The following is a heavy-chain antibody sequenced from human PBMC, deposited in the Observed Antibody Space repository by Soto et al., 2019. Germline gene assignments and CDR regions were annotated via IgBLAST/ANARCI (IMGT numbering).Heavy chain of an antibody. CDR3: ARGQGGVTPEGYYYYYGMDV. Sequence: KTSETLSLTCTVSGGSVSSGSYYWSWIRQPPGKGLEWIGYIYYSGSTNYNPSLKSRVTISVDTSKNQFSLKLSSVTAADTAVYYCARGQGGVTPEGYYYYYGMDVWGQGTTVTVSS. CDR1: GGSVSSGSYY. J-gene: IGHJ6*02. V-gene: IGHV4-61*01. CDR2: IYYSGST. D-gene: IGHD4-4*01.